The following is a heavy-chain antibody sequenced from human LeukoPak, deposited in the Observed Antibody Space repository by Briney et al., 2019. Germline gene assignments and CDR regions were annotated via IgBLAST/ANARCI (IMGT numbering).Heavy chain of an antibody. D-gene: IGHD6-13*01. V-gene: IGHV4-39*01. CDR3: ARLCLSGPDSSSWYREEYYVDV. CDR1: GGSISSSSYY. Sequence: PSETLSLTCTVSGGSISSSSYYWGWIRQPPGKGLEWIGSIYYSGSTYYNPSLKSRVTISVDTSKNQFSLKLSSVTAADTAVYYCARLCLSGPDSSSWYREEYYVDVWGKGTTVTVSS. CDR2: IYYSGST. J-gene: IGHJ6*03.